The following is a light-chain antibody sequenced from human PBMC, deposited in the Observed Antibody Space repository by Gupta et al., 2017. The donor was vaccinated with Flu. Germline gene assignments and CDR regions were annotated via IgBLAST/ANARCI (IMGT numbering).Light chain of an antibody. J-gene: IGKJ2*02. CDR1: LVYKNGHTY. Sequence: LVYKNGHTYLNWFQQRPGQSPRRLLYEVSNRDYGVPDRFSGSGSGTDFTLKSSRGEAEDVGVYYGMQGKPPWTFGQGTKLEIK. V-gene: IGKV2-30*01. CDR3: MQGKPPWT. CDR2: EVS.